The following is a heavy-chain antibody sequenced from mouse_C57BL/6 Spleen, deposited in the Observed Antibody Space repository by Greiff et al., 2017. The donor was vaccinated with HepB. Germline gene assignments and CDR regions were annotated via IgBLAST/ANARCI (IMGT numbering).Heavy chain of an antibody. V-gene: IGHV1-64*01. D-gene: IGHD2-3*01. CDR1: GYTFTSYW. CDR2: IHPNSGST. CDR3: ARDIYDGYSFAY. Sequence: QVQLQQPGAELVKPGASVKLSCKASGYTFTSYWMHWVKQRPGQGLEWIGMIHPNSGSTNYNEKFKSKATLTVDKSSSTAYMQLSSLTSEDSAVYYCARDIYDGYSFAYWGQGTLVTVSA. J-gene: IGHJ3*01.